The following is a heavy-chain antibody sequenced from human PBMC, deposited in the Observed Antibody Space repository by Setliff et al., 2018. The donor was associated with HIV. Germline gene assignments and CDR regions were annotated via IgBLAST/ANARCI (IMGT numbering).Heavy chain of an antibody. J-gene: IGHJ4*02. Sequence: SETLSLTCTVSSGSISSSPYYWAWIRQPPGKGLEWIGEINHSGSTNYNPSLKSRVTISVDTSKNQFSLKLSSVTAADTAVFYCARLTTTYYYDSSAYYHPVWGQGTLVTVSS. CDR1: SGSISSSPYY. D-gene: IGHD3-22*01. CDR2: INHSGST. V-gene: IGHV4-39*07. CDR3: ARLTTTYYYDSSAYYHPV.